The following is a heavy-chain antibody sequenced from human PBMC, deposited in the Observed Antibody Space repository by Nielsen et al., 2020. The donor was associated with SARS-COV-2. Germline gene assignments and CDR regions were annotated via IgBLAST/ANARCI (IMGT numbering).Heavy chain of an antibody. J-gene: IGHJ4*02. CDR3: ARGPHYYDSSGYEDY. CDR1: GFTFDDYA. Sequence: SLKISCAASGFTFDDYAMHWVRQAPGKGLEWVSGISWNSGSIGYADSVKGRFTISRDNSKNTLYLQMNSLRAEDTAVYYCARGPHYYDSSGYEDYWGQGTLVTVSS. V-gene: IGHV3-9*01. D-gene: IGHD3-22*01. CDR2: ISWNSGSI.